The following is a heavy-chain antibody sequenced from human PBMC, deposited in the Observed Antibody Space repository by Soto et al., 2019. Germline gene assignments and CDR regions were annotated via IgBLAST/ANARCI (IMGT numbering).Heavy chain of an antibody. Sequence: GGSLRLSCAASGFTFSTYSMNCVRQAPGKGLEWVSFISSSSGTIYYADSVKGRFTISRDNAKNSLYLHMNSLRDEDTAVYYCARDHYDSSGYYDGVGYFLHWGQGTLVTVSS. D-gene: IGHD3-22*01. J-gene: IGHJ1*01. CDR1: GFTFSTYS. CDR3: ARDHYDSSGYYDGVGYFLH. V-gene: IGHV3-48*02. CDR2: ISSSSGTI.